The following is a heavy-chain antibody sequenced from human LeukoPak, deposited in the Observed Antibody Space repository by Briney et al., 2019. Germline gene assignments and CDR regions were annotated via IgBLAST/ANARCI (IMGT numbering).Heavy chain of an antibody. Sequence: PSETLSLTCTVSGYSISSGYYWGWIRQPPGKGLEWIGSIYHSGSTYYNPSPKSRVTISVDTSKNQFSLKLSSVTAADTAVYYCARGDCSSTSCRNDAFDIWGQGTMVTVSS. V-gene: IGHV4-38-2*02. CDR3: ARGDCSSTSCRNDAFDI. CDR1: GYSISSGYY. D-gene: IGHD2-2*01. CDR2: IYHSGST. J-gene: IGHJ3*02.